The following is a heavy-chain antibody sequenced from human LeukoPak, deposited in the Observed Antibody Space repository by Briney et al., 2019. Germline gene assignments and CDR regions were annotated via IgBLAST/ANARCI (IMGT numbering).Heavy chain of an antibody. CDR2: ISSSSSYI. CDR3: ARGSSSIAARQDY. J-gene: IGHJ4*02. CDR1: GFTFSSHS. V-gene: IGHV3-21*01. D-gene: IGHD6-6*01. Sequence: GGSLRLSCAASGFTFSSHSMNWVRQAPGKGLEWVSSISSSSSYIYYADSVRGRFTISRDNAKNSLYLRMNSLRAEDTAVYYCARGSSSIAARQDYWGQGTLVTVSS.